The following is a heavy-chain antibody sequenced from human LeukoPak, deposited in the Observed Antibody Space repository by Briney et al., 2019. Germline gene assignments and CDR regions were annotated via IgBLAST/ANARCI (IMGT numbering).Heavy chain of an antibody. D-gene: IGHD3-10*01. CDR2: INHSGST. V-gene: IGHV4-34*01. Sequence: SETLSLTCAVYGGSFSGYYWSWIRQPPGKGLEWIGEINHSGSTNYNPSLKSRVTISVDTSKHQFSLKLCSVTAADTAVYYCARPGGYGSGSYYNGGLGYWGQGTLVTVSS. CDR1: GGSFSGYY. J-gene: IGHJ4*02. CDR3: ARPGGYGSGSYYNGGLGY.